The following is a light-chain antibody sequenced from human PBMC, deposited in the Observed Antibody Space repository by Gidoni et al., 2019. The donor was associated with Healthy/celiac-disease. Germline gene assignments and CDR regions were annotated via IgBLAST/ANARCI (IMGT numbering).Light chain of an antibody. CDR1: SSDVGGYNY. J-gene: IGLJ1*01. CDR3: SSYTSSSTLV. V-gene: IGLV2-14*01. Sequence: QSALTQPASVSGSPGQSITISCTGTSSDVGGYNYVSWYQQHPGKAPKLTIYEVSNRPSGVPDRFSGSKSGNTASLTISGLQAEDEADYYCSSYTSSSTLVFGTGTKVTVL. CDR2: EVS.